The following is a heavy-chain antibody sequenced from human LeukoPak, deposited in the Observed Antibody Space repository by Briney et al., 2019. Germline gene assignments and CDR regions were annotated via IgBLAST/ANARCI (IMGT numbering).Heavy chain of an antibody. Sequence: PGGSLRLSCSASGFTFSKLAMHWVRQAPGKGLEWVSYISSSGSIKHYADSVKGRFTISRDNAKNSLYLQMNSLRAEDTAVYYCARARYTSGWETLDYWGQGTLVTVSS. CDR3: ARARYTSGWETLDY. V-gene: IGHV3-48*03. CDR2: ISSSGSIK. D-gene: IGHD6-19*01. CDR1: GFTFSKLA. J-gene: IGHJ4*02.